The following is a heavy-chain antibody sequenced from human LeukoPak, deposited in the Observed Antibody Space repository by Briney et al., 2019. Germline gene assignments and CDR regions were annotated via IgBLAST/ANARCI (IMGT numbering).Heavy chain of an antibody. CDR3: ARRGLLTTSTRSSWFDY. V-gene: IGHV4-59*08. J-gene: IGHJ4*02. CDR1: GGSISSYY. D-gene: IGHD6-13*01. CDR2: IYYSGTT. Sequence: SETLSLTCTVSGGSISSYYWSWIRQPPGKGLEWTGYIYYSGTTNYNPSLKSRVTISIDTSKNQFSLKVSSVTAADTAVYYCARRGLLTTSTRSSWFDYWGQGTLVTVSS.